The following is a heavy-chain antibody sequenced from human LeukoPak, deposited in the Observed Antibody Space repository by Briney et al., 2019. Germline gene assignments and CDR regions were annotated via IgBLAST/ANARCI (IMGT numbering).Heavy chain of an antibody. Sequence: SETLSLTCAVYGGSFSGYYWSWIRQPPGKGLEWIGEINHSGSTNYNPSLKSRVTISVDTSKNQFSLKLSSVTAADTAVCYCARVVVVVAATHIDYWGQGTLVTVSS. D-gene: IGHD2-15*01. J-gene: IGHJ4*02. CDR2: INHSGST. V-gene: IGHV4-34*01. CDR3: ARVVVVVAATHIDY. CDR1: GGSFSGYY.